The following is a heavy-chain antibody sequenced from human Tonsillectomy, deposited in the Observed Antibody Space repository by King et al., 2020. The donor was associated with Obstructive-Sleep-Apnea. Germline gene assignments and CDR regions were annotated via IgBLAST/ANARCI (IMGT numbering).Heavy chain of an antibody. CDR3: ARVRGWELFFFDY. CDR2: IYDSVST. CDR1: GGSISGFY. D-gene: IGHD1-26*01. J-gene: IGHJ4*02. Sequence: QLQESGPGLLKPSETLSLTFSVCGGSISGFYWSWIRQPPGKGLEWIGYIYDSVSTNYNPSLKSRGTISLDTSKKQFSLKLTSVTAADTAVYYCARVRGWELFFFDYWGQGTLVTVSS. V-gene: IGHV4-59*01.